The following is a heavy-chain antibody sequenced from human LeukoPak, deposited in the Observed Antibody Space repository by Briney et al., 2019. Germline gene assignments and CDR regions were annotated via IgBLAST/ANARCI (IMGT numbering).Heavy chain of an antibody. Sequence: PSETLSLTCTVSGGSISSYYWSWIRQPPGKGLEWIGYIYYSGSTNYNPSLKSRVTISVDTSKNQFSLKLSSVTAADTAVYYCAREGWSSTSYRMDVWGQGTTVTVSS. V-gene: IGHV4-59*01. D-gene: IGHD2-2*01. CDR2: IYYSGST. CDR3: AREGWSSTSYRMDV. J-gene: IGHJ6*02. CDR1: GGSISSYY.